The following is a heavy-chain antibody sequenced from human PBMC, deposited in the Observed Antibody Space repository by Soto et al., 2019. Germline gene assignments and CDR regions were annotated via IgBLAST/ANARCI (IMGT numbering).Heavy chain of an antibody. CDR2: ISGTGGST. CDR3: ANETSGNYYSEY. CDR1: GFTFSNYA. D-gene: IGHD1-26*01. Sequence: PGGSLRLSCAASGFTFSNYAMSCVRQAPGKGLEWVSSISGTGGSTYYADSVKGRFTISRDNSKKTLYLQMKSLRAEDTAVYYCANETSGNYYSEYWGQGTMVTVSS. V-gene: IGHV3-23*01. J-gene: IGHJ4*02.